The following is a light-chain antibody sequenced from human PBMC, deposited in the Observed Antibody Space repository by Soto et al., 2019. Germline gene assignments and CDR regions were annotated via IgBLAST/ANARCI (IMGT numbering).Light chain of an antibody. V-gene: IGKV1-5*03. CDR3: QHYNSYSEA. J-gene: IGKJ1*01. CDR2: KAS. Sequence: DIQMTQSPSTLSGSVGDRVTLTCRASQTISSWVAWHQQKPGKAPKLLIYKASTLKRVGPSMFSGSGSVTEFTLTSSSLQPDDFATYYCQHYNSYSEAFGQGTKVDIK. CDR1: QTISSW.